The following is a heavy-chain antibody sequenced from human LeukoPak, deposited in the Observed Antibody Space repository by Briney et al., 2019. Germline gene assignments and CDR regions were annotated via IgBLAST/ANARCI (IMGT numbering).Heavy chain of an antibody. Sequence: SETLSLTXTVSGGSISSYYWSWIGQPPGKGLEWIGYIYYSGSTNYNPSLKSRVTISVDTSKNQFSLKLSSVTAADTAVYYCVSRDGYNGSFDYWGQGTLVTVSS. CDR1: GGSISSYY. D-gene: IGHD5-24*01. V-gene: IGHV4-59*01. CDR3: VSRDGYNGSFDY. CDR2: IYYSGST. J-gene: IGHJ4*02.